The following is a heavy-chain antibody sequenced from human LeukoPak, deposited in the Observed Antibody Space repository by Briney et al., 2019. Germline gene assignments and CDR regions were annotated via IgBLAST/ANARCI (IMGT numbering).Heavy chain of an antibody. CDR3: TRNFDYGDYL. Sequence: GGSLRLSCVASGFTFSSYWMHWVRQAPGKGLVWVSRINPDGSVTGYADSVKGRFTVSRDNAKNTLYPQMNSLRAEDTAIYYCTRNFDYGDYLWGQGTLVTVSS. V-gene: IGHV3-74*01. CDR1: GFTFSSYW. J-gene: IGHJ5*02. D-gene: IGHD4-17*01. CDR2: INPDGSVT.